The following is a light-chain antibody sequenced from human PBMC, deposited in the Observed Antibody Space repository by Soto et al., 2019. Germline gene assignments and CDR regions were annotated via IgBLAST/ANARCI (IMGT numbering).Light chain of an antibody. CDR2: AAS. J-gene: IGKJ4*02. V-gene: IGKV1D-16*01. CDR3: QQFKISPLM. CDR1: EDINGW. Sequence: DVQMTQSPSSLSASVGDRVTITCRASEDINGWLAWSQQKPGTAPKSLIYAASILQTGVPSRFSGSGSGTDFTLTISSLQPEDAATYSCQQFKISPLMFGGGTKVEIK.